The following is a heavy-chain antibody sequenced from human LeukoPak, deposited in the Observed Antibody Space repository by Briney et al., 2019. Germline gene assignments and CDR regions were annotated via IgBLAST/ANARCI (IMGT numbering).Heavy chain of an antibody. D-gene: IGHD1-26*01. CDR1: GFTFSNYA. CDR2: ISYDGSNK. CDR3: ARDRVGATGGLLDY. V-gene: IGHV3-30-3*01. Sequence: PGGSLRLSCAASGFTFSNYAIHWVRQAPGQGLEWAAVISYDGSNKYYVDSVKGRFTISRDNSKNTLYLQMNSLRAEDTAVYYCARDRVGATGGLLDYWGQGTLVTVSS. J-gene: IGHJ4*02.